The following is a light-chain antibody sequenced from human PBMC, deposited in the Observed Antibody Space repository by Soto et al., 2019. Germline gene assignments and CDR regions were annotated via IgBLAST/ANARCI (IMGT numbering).Light chain of an antibody. CDR3: QQYGSLSWT. CDR2: GAS. V-gene: IGKV3-20*01. Sequence: EIVLTQSQCTLSLSPGERSTFSCVSSQSLTNNYFAWYQQKPGRALRLLIDGASTRATGIPDRFSGSGSGTDFTLTISRLEPEDFAMYYCQQYGSLSWTFGQGTKVDI. CDR1: QSLTNNY. J-gene: IGKJ1*01.